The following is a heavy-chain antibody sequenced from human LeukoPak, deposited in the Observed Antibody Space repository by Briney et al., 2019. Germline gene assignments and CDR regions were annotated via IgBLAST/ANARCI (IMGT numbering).Heavy chain of an antibody. V-gene: IGHV5-51*01. CDR1: GYSFTSYW. CDR2: IYPGDSDT. Sequence: GESLKISCKGSGYSFTSYWIGWVRQMPGKGLEWMGIIYPGDSDTRYSPSFQGQVTISADKSISTAYLQWSSLKASDTAMYYCARWEDLAYCGGDCYRTGFDYWGQGTLVTVSS. CDR3: ARWEDLAYCGGDCYRTGFDY. J-gene: IGHJ4*02. D-gene: IGHD2-21*02.